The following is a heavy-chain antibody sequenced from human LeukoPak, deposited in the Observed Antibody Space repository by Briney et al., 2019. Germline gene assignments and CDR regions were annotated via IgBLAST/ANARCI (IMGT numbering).Heavy chain of an antibody. Sequence: GESLKISCKGTGYSFTSYWIGWVRQMPGKGLEWMGIIYPGDSDTRYSPSFQGQVTISADKSISTAYLQWSSLKASDTAMYYCARSTMVRGSPPDYWGQGTLVTVSS. V-gene: IGHV5-51*01. CDR2: IYPGDSDT. D-gene: IGHD3-10*01. CDR3: ARSTMVRGSPPDY. CDR1: GYSFTSYW. J-gene: IGHJ4*02.